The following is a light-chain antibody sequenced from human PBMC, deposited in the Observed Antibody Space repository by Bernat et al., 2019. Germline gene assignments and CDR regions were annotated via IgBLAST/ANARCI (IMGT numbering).Light chain of an antibody. Sequence: QSARTQPRSVSGSPGQSVTISCTGTSSDVGSYNYVSWYRQHPGKAPKLMISDVTERPSGVPDRFSVSKSGNTASLTISGLQAEDEADYYCCSYAGGYTWVFGGGTKLTVL. CDR2: DVT. CDR1: SSDVGSYNY. CDR3: CSYAGGYTWV. J-gene: IGLJ3*02. V-gene: IGLV2-11*01.